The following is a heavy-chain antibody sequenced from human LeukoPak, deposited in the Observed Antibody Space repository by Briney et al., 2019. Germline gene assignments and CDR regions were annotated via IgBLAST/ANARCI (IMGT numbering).Heavy chain of an antibody. CDR2: IYYSGST. CDR1: GYSISSGYY. V-gene: IGHV4-38-2*02. CDR3: ARLPVLWVPGAVAPYYFDY. J-gene: IGHJ4*02. D-gene: IGHD3-10*01. Sequence: PSETLSLTCTVSGYSISSGYYWGWIRQPPGKGLEWIGSIYYSGSTYYNPSLKSRVTISVDTSKNQFSLKLSSVTAADTAVYYCARLPVLWVPGAVAPYYFDYWGQGTLVTVSS.